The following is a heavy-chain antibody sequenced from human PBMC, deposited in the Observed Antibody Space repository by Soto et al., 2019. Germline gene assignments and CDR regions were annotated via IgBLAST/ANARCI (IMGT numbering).Heavy chain of an antibody. CDR1: GGSISSSSYY. Sequence: QLQLQESGPGLVKPSETLSLTCTVSGGSISSSSYYWGWIRQPPGKGLEWIGSIYYSGSTYYNPSLKSRVTTSVYTSKNQFSLKLRSVTAADTAVYYGARLRGGSPDFDIWGQGTMVTVSS. V-gene: IGHV4-39*01. CDR2: IYYSGST. D-gene: IGHD3-10*01. CDR3: ARLRGGSPDFDI. J-gene: IGHJ3*02.